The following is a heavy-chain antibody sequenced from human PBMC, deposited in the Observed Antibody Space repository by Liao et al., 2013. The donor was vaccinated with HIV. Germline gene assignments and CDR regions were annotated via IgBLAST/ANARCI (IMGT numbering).Heavy chain of an antibody. Sequence: QVRLDQWGAGLLKPSETLSLTCAVYGGSFSGYYWSWIRQPPGKGLEWIGEINHSGSTYYNPSLKSRVSISVDTSKNQFSLKLSSVTAADTAMYYCARMGTSTEYYDMWSGYYSHVQQGTHFDHWGQGTLVTVSS. CDR1: GGSFSGYY. V-gene: IGHV4-34*01. J-gene: IGHJ4*02. CDR3: ARMGTSTEYYDMWSGYYSHVQQGTHFDH. CDR2: INHSGST. D-gene: IGHD3-3*01.